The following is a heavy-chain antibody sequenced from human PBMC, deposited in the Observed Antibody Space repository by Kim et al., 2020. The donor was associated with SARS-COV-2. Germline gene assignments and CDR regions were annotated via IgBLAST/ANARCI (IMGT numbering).Heavy chain of an antibody. Sequence: YNPSLKSRVTISIDTSKNQFSLKLSSVTAADTAVYYCARGYYDSGTYDYWGQGTLVTVSS. V-gene: IGHV4-59*09. J-gene: IGHJ4*02. D-gene: IGHD3-10*01. CDR3: ARGYYDSGTYDY.